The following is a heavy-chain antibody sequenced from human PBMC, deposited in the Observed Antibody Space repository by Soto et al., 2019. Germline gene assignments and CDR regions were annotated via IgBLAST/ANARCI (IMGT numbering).Heavy chain of an antibody. CDR1: GGSISSYC. V-gene: IGHV4-59*08. CDR2: IYYSGST. CDR3: ARRSGRTFDY. Sequence: LEILSLTCTVSGGSISSYCWSWIRQPPGKGLEWIGYIYYSGSTNYNPSLKSRVTISVDTSKNQFSLKLSSVTAADTAVYYCARRSGRTFDYWGQGTLVTVSS. D-gene: IGHD2-15*01. J-gene: IGHJ4*02.